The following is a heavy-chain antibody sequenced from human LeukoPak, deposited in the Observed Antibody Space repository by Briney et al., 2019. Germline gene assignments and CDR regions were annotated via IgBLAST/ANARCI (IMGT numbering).Heavy chain of an antibody. CDR1: GYTFTSYG. CDR2: IYPGDSDT. D-gene: IGHD1-26*01. CDR3: ARRGSGSYSTAVDY. Sequence: GASVKVSCKASGYTFTSYGISWVRQAPGQGLEWMGIIYPGDSDTRYSPSFQGHVTISADKSISTAYLQWSSLKASDTAMYYCARRGSGSYSTAVDYWGQGTLVTVSS. J-gene: IGHJ4*02. V-gene: IGHV5-51*01.